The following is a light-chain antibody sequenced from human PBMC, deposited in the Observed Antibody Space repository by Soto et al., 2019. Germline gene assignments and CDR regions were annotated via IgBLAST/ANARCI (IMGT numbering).Light chain of an antibody. CDR1: QTIYNY. Sequence: IVMTQSPPTVSVSPGERATLSCRAGQTIYNYLAWYQQKPGQAPRLLIYGASNRATGIPDRFSGSGSGTDFTLTISRLEPEDFAVYYCQQYGSSGTFGQGTKVDIK. J-gene: IGKJ1*01. CDR3: QQYGSSGT. V-gene: IGKV3-20*01. CDR2: GAS.